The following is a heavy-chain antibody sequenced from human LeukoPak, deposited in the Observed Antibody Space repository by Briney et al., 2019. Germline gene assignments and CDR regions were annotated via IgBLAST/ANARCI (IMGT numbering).Heavy chain of an antibody. CDR2: ISGSDGST. CDR1: GFTFTNAW. V-gene: IGHV3-23*01. Sequence: GGSLRLSCAASGFTFTNAWMSWVRQAPGKGLDWVSGISGSDGSTYYADSVKGRFTISRDNSKNTLYLQMNSLRAEDTAVYYCAKERSGIPAAANYWGQGTLVTVSS. CDR3: AKERSGIPAAANY. D-gene: IGHD6-13*01. J-gene: IGHJ4*02.